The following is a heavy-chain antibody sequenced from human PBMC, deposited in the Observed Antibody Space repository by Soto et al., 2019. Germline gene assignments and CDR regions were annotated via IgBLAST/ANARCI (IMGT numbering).Heavy chain of an antibody. CDR3: ARGGIEGGYYYYGMDV. J-gene: IGHJ6*02. Sequence: QVQLVQSGAEVKKPGASVKVSCKASGYTFTGYYMHWVRQAPGQGLEWMGWINPNSGGTNYAQKYQGRVSMTRDPCINTGYMELCRLRSDDTAVYYGARGGIEGGYYYYGMDVWGQGTTVTVSS. CDR2: INPNSGGT. CDR1: GYTFTGYY. D-gene: IGHD3-16*01. V-gene: IGHV1-2*02.